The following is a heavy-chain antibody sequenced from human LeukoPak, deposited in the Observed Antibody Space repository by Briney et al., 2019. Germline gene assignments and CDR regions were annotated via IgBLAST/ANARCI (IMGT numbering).Heavy chain of an antibody. CDR3: ARGYCSSTSCSKDYYYGMDV. J-gene: IGHJ6*02. Sequence: SETLSLTCAVYGGSFSGYYWSWIRQPPGKGLEWIGEINHSGSTNYNPSLKSRFTISVDTSKNQFSLKLSSVTAADTAVYYCARGYCSSTSCSKDYYYGMDVWGQGTTVTVSS. D-gene: IGHD2-2*01. CDR1: GGSFSGYY. CDR2: INHSGST. V-gene: IGHV4-34*01.